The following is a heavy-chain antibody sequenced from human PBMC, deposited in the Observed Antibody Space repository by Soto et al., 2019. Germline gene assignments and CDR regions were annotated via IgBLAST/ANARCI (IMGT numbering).Heavy chain of an antibody. V-gene: IGHV1-18*04. Sequence: QIQLVQSGGEVKKPGASVKVSCKASGYTFRSYGISWVRQAPGQGLEWVGWISAYNGDTHYAPKFQDRITLTTEISTDTAYMELRRLRLDDTAVYYCARDWSRYYDNSGLIWFYWGQGSLVTVSS. D-gene: IGHD3-22*01. CDR1: GYTFRSYG. CDR3: ARDWSRYYDNSGLIWFY. J-gene: IGHJ4*02. CDR2: ISAYNGDT.